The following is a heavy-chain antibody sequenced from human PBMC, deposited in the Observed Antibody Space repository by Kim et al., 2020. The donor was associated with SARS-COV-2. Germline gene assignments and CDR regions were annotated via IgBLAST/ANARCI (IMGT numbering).Heavy chain of an antibody. CDR1: GGSFSGYY. V-gene: IGHV4-34*01. J-gene: IGHJ5*02. D-gene: IGHD6-19*01. CDR3: ARGRIDAIGVAESHWFDP. Sequence: SETLSLTCAVYGGSFSGYYWSWIRQPPGKGLEWIGEINHSGSTNYNPSLKSRVTISVDTSKNQFSLKLSSVTAADTAVYYCARGRIDAIGVAESHWFDPWGQGTLVTVSS. CDR2: INHSGST.